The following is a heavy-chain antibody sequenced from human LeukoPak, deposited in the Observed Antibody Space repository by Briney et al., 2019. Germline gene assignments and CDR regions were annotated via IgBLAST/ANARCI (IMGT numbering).Heavy chain of an antibody. CDR2: IYSVGST. D-gene: IGHD2-21*02. V-gene: IGHV3-66*01. CDR1: GFTVSNNY. Sequence: HPGGSLRLSCAASGFTVSNNYMGWVRQAPAKGLEWVSVIYSVGSTFYADSVRGRFTISRDNSKNTLYLQMNSLRVDDTAVYYCAGSLAYCGGDCRLGDYWGQGTLVTVSS. J-gene: IGHJ4*02. CDR3: AGSLAYCGGDCRLGDY.